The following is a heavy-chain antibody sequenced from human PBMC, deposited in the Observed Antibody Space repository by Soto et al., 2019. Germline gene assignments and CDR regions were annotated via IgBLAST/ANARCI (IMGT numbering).Heavy chain of an antibody. J-gene: IGHJ3*02. CDR3: ARVRSGSGWYPGAFDI. CDR2: INPNSGGT. CDR1: GYTFTGYY. Sequence: ASVKVSCKASGYTFTGYYMHWVRQAPGQGLEWMGWINPNSGGTNYAQKFQGWVTMTRDTSISTAYMELSRLRSDDTAVYYCARVRSGSGWYPGAFDIWGQGTMVTVSS. V-gene: IGHV1-2*04. D-gene: IGHD6-19*01.